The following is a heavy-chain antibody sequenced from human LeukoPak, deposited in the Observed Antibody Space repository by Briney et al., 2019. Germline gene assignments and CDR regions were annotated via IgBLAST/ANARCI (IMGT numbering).Heavy chain of an antibody. Sequence: GAPVKVSCKASGYIFNNYGISWVRRAPGQGLEWMGWVSSYNGDTNYAQKFQDRVTMSTDTSTSTAYMELRSLRFDDTAIYYCAKDWNILTGRNCFDPWGQETLVTVSS. CDR1: GYIFNNYG. J-gene: IGHJ5*02. CDR3: AKDWNILTGRNCFDP. D-gene: IGHD3-9*01. CDR2: VSSYNGDT. V-gene: IGHV1-18*01.